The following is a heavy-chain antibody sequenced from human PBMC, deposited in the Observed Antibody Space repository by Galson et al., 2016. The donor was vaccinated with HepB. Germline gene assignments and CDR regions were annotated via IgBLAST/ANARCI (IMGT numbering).Heavy chain of an antibody. J-gene: IGHJ6*03. CDR2: INHSGST. CDR3: ARLVRFYYYYMDV. Sequence: SETLSLTCAVYGGSFSGYYWSWIRQPPGKGLEWIGEINHSGSTNYNPSLKSRVNISVDKSKNQFSLRLSSVTAADTAVYYCARLVRFYYYYMDVWGKGTTVTVSS. V-gene: IGHV4-34*01. CDR1: GGSFSGYY.